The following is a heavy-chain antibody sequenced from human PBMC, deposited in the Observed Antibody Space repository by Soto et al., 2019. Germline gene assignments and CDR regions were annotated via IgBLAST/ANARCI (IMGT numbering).Heavy chain of an antibody. CDR3: AHRKGSGIEY. CDR2: IYWDDDK. Sequence: QITLKESGPTLVKSTQTLTLTCTFSGFSLSTTGVGVGWIRQPPGKPLEWLALIYWDDDKRYSPSLKSRLTITKDTSKNKVVRTMTNMDPVDTATYYCAHRKGSGIEYWGQGTLVTVSS. J-gene: IGHJ4*02. V-gene: IGHV2-5*02. D-gene: IGHD3-10*01. CDR1: GFSLSTTGVG.